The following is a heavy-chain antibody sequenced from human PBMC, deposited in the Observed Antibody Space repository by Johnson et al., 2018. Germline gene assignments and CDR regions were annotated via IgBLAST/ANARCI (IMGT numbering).Heavy chain of an antibody. CDR2: INHSGST. CDR1: AGSFRGYY. J-gene: IGHJ6*02. D-gene: IGHD5-12*01. Sequence: QVQLQQWGAGLLKPSETLSLNCAVYAGSFRGYYWSWIRQPPGKGLEWMGEINHSGSTNYNPSLKSRVTISVDTSKNYFSLKLNSVTAADTAVYYCARGSGYDYYYNYYSMDVWGQGTTVTVSS. V-gene: IGHV4-34*01. CDR3: ARGSGYDYYYNYYSMDV.